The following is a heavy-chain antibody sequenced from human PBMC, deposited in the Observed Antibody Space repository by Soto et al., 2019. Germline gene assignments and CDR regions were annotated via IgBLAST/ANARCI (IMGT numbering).Heavy chain of an antibody. J-gene: IGHJ6*02. D-gene: IGHD6-19*01. CDR1: GFTFSSYA. CDR2: ISYDGSNK. V-gene: IGHV3-30-3*01. CDR3: ARATIAVAGTGDV. Sequence: PGGSLRLSCAASGFTFSSYAMHWVRQAPGKGLEWVAVISYDGSNKYYADSVKGRFTISRDNSKNTLYLQMNSLRAEDTAVYYCARATIAVAGTGDVWGQGTTVTVSS.